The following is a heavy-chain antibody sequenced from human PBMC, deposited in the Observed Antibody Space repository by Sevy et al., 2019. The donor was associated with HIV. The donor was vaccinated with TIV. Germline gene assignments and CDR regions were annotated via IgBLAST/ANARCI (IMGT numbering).Heavy chain of an antibody. CDR3: ARDLGQYYDILTGYYTHYYYGMDV. CDR2: ISYDGRNK. V-gene: IGHV3-30*04. J-gene: IGHJ6*02. Sequence: GGSLRLSCAASGFTFSSYAMHWVRQAPGKGLEWVAVISYDGRNKYYADSVKGRFTIPRDNSKNTLYLQMNSLRAEDTAVYYCARDLGQYYDILTGYYTHYYYGMDVWGQGTTVTVSS. D-gene: IGHD3-9*01. CDR1: GFTFSSYA.